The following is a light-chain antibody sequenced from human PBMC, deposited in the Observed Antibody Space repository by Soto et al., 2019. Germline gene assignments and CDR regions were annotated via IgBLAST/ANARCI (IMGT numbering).Light chain of an antibody. CDR3: QQYDNLPIT. CDR2: DAS. Sequence: DIQTTQSPSSLSASVGDRVTITCQASQDIYNYLNWYQQKPGKDPKLLICDASNLETGVPSRFSGSGSGTDFTFTISSLQPEDIATYYCQQYDNLPITFGQGTRLEIK. J-gene: IGKJ5*01. CDR1: QDIYNY. V-gene: IGKV1-33*01.